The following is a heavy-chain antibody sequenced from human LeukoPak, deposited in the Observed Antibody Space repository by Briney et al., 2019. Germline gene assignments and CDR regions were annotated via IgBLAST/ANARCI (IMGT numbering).Heavy chain of an antibody. CDR1: SVSLSGYC. D-gene: IGHD4-17*01. V-gene: IGHV4-34*01. Sequence: SETLSLTCAVSSVSLSGYCWGWLRQPPGKGREWVGEISHSGINNYNASLQSRVTISLNKSEIQFSLMLSSVTAADTAVYYCTRQSGTVTPIDYWSQGTLVTVSS. CDR2: ISHSGIN. CDR3: TRQSGTVTPIDY. J-gene: IGHJ4*02.